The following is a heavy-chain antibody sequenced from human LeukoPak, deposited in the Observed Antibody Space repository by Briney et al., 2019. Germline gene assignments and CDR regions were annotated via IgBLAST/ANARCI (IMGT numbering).Heavy chain of an antibody. V-gene: IGHV1-46*01. Sequence: ASVKVSCKASGYTFTSYYMHWVRQAPGQGLEWMGIINPSGGSTSYAQKFQGRVTMTGDTSTSTVYMELSSLRSEDTAVYYCARAGTIFGVVTRTDAFDIWGQGTMVTVSS. CDR2: INPSGGST. D-gene: IGHD3-3*01. J-gene: IGHJ3*02. CDR3: ARAGTIFGVVTRTDAFDI. CDR1: GYTFTSYY.